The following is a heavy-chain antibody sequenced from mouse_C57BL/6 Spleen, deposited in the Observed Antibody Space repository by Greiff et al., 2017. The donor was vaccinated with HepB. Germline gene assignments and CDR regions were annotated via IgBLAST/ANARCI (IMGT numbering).Heavy chain of an antibody. CDR2: ISSGSSTI. J-gene: IGHJ2*01. V-gene: IGHV5-17*01. D-gene: IGHD4-1*01. CDR1: GFTFSDYG. Sequence: EVHLVESGGGLVKPGGSLKLSCAASGFTFSDYGMHWVRQAPEKGLEWVAYISSGSSTIYYADTVKGRFTISRDNAKNTLFLQMTSLRSEDTAMYYCARPPSNWDYYYFDYWGQGTTLTVSS. CDR3: ARPPSNWDYYYFDY.